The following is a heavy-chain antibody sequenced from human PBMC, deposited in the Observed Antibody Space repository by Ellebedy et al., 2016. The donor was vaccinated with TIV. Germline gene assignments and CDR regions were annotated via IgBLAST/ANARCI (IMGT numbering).Heavy chain of an antibody. CDR3: VRHPTLGTLDY. D-gene: IGHD3-16*01. V-gene: IGHV4-39*01. Sequence: MPSETLSLTCTVSGGSITSGSYYWAWIRQPPGKGLEWVGNVYFIGSNNYNPSLKSRVTISVDTSKNQFSLKLTSVTAADTAVYYCVRHPTLGTLDYWGQGAQVTVS. CDR2: VYFIGSN. J-gene: IGHJ4*02. CDR1: GGSITSGSYY.